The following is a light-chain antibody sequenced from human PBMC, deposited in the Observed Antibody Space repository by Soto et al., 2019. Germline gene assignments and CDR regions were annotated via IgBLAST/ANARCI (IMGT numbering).Light chain of an antibody. CDR1: SSNIGSNT. J-gene: IGLJ1*01. CDR2: SNN. CDR3: AAWDDSLSGYV. Sequence: SALTQPPSPSGTPGQGVTISCSGSSSNIGSNTVNWYQQLPGTAPKLLIYSNNQRPSGVPDRSSGSKSGTSASLAISGLQSEDEADYYCAAWDDSLSGYVFGTGTKVTVL. V-gene: IGLV1-44*01.